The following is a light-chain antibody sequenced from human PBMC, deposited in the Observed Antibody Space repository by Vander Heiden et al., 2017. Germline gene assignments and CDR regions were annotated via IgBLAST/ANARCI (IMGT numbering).Light chain of an antibody. J-gene: IGKJ4*01. V-gene: IGKV1-33*01. Sequence: DIQMTQSPSSLSASVGDRVTITCQASQDISNYLNWYQQKPGKAPKLLIYDASNLETGVPSRFSGSGSGTDFTFTISSLQPEDSATYYCQQYENLPLTFGGGTKVEIK. CDR2: DAS. CDR3: QQYENLPLT. CDR1: QDISNY.